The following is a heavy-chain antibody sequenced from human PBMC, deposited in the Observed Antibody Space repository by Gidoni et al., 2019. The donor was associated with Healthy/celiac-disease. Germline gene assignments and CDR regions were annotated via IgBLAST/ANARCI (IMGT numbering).Heavy chain of an antibody. CDR2: ST. V-gene: IGHV4-59*08. CDR3: ARQGAAKRDAFDI. J-gene: IGHJ3*02. Sequence: STNYNPSLKSRVTISVDTSKNQFSLKLSSVTAADTAVYYCARQGAAKRDAFDIWGQGTMVTVSS. D-gene: IGHD2-15*01.